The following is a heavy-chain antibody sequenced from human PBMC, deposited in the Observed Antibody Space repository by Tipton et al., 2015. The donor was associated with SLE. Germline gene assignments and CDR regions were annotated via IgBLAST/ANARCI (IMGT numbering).Heavy chain of an antibody. CDR1: GFTFSDYY. V-gene: IGHV3-11*05. CDR3: AKDSESGCLLGCLLDYSDYGMDV. Sequence: QLVQSGGGVVQPGGSLRLSCAASGFTFSDYYMSWIRQAPGKGLEWVSYISSSSSYTYYADSVKGRFTISRDNSKNTLYLQMNSLRAEDTAVYYCAKDSESGCLLGCLLDYSDYGMDVWGQGTTVTVSS. D-gene: IGHD6-19*01. J-gene: IGHJ6*02. CDR2: ISSSSSYT.